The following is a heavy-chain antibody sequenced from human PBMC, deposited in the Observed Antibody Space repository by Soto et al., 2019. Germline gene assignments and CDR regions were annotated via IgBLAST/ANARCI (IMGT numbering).Heavy chain of an antibody. CDR2: ISAYNGNI. CDR1: GYTFTDFG. V-gene: IGHV1-18*01. Sequence: ASVKVSCKASGYTFTDFGISCVRQAPGQGLERMGWISAYNGNINYAQKVQGRVTMTTDTSTSTAYMELRSLRSDDTAVYYCARVSGRIAVAGTALDDWGKGTLGTVCS. CDR3: ARVSGRIAVAGTALDD. J-gene: IGHJ4*02. D-gene: IGHD6-19*01.